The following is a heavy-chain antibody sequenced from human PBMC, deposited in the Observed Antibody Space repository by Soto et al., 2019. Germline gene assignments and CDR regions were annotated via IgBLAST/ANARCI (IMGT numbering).Heavy chain of an antibody. CDR3: ASSPRRTGTTLYYFDY. CDR1: GYTLTSFY. Sequence: ASVKVSCKASGYTLTSFYIQWMRQAPGQGLEWMGVINPSAGSTTYAQKFKGRVRMTRGTFTSTVFMELSSLSSEDTAAYYCASSPRRTGTTLYYFDYWGQRTLVTVSS. D-gene: IGHD1-1*01. V-gene: IGHV1-46*01. CDR2: INPSAGST. J-gene: IGHJ4*02.